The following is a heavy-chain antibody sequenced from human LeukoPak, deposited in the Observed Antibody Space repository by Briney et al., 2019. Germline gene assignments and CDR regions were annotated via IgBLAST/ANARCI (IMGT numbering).Heavy chain of an antibody. CDR2: ISAYNGNT. D-gene: IGHD1-1*01. J-gene: IGHJ6*03. CDR1: GYTFTSYG. V-gene: IGHV1-18*01. CDR3: ARPGRIELEPLDYYYYMDV. Sequence: ASVKVSCKASGYTFTSYGISWVRQAPGQGLKWMGWISAYNGNTNYAQKLQGRVTMTTDTSTSTAYMELRSLRSDDTAVYYCARPGRIELEPLDYYYYMDVWGKGTTVTVSS.